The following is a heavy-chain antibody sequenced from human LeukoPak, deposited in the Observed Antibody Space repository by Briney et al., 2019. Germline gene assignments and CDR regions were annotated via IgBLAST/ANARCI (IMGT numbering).Heavy chain of an antibody. D-gene: IGHD5-24*01. CDR1: GFTFSGYW. V-gene: IGHV3-7*01. J-gene: IGHJ4*02. CDR3: AKDGDGYKEEPFDY. Sequence: GGSLRLSCAASGFTFSGYWMSWVRQAPGKGLEWVANIKQDGSEKYYVDSVKGRFTISRDNAKNSLYLQMDSLRAEDTAVYYCAKDGDGYKEEPFDYWGQGTLVTVSS. CDR2: IKQDGSEK.